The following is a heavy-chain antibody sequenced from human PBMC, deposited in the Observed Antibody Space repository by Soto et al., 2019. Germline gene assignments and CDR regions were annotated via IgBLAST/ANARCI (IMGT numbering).Heavy chain of an antibody. CDR3: ASSAASPGDYYYVMDV. CDR2: SIPIFGTA. D-gene: IGHD6-25*01. V-gene: IGHV1-69*12. CDR1: GGTVSSYA. J-gene: IGHJ6*02. Sequence: QVQLLQSGAEVKKPGSSVKVSCKASGGTVSSYAISWVRQAPGQGLEWMGGSIPIFGTADYAQKFQGTVTIPAYASTSTAYMEQSSLRSEDTGVYYCASSAASPGDYYYVMDVGGQETTVTVSS.